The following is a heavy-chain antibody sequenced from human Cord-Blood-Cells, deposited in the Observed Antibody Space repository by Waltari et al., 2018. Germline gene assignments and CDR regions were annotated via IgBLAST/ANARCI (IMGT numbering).Heavy chain of an antibody. CDR1: GYSISSGYY. CDR2: IYHSGST. CDR3: ASQRVGIAAACTEFDY. D-gene: IGHD6-13*01. J-gene: IGHJ4*02. Sequence: QVQLQESGPGLVKPSETLSLTCAVSGYSISSGYYWGWIRQPPGKGLEWIGSIYHSGSTYYHPSLKSRVTIAVDTSKNQFSLKLSSVTAADTAVYYCASQRVGIAAACTEFDYWGQGTLVTVSS. V-gene: IGHV4-38-2*01.